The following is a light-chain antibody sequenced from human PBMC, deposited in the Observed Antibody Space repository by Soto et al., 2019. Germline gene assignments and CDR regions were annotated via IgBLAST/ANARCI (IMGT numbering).Light chain of an antibody. Sequence: SVLPKPASVSGSPGQSITISCTGTSSDVGGYNYVSWYQHHPGKAPKLMIYDVSNRPSGVSNRFSGSKSGNTASLTISGLQPEDEADYYCCSYTTSNTRQIVFGTGTKVTVL. V-gene: IGLV2-14*03. CDR3: CSYTTSNTRQIV. CDR2: DVS. CDR1: SSDVGGYNY. J-gene: IGLJ1*01.